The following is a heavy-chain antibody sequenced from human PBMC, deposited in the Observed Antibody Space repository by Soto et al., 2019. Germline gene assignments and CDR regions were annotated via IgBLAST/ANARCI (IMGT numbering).Heavy chain of an antibody. Sequence: QVQLQESGPGLVKPSQTLSLTCTVSGGSISSGDYYWSWIRQPPGKGLEWIGYIYYSGSTYYNPSLKSRVAXXVXSSKNQSSLKLTSVTAADTAVYYCARERPDGSRLDPWGQGTLVTVSS. CDR1: GGSISSGDYY. J-gene: IGHJ5*02. CDR2: IYYSGST. V-gene: IGHV4-30-4*01. D-gene: IGHD6-13*01. CDR3: ARERPDGSRLDP.